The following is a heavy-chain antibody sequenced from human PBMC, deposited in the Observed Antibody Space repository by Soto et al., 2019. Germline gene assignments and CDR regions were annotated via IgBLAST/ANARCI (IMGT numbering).Heavy chain of an antibody. J-gene: IGHJ4*02. CDR1: GITFSSHA. CDR2: ISRDGSEK. CDR3: ARDLYDYGADFDN. V-gene: IGHV3-7*01. D-gene: IGHD4-17*01. Sequence: GGSLRLSCAASGITFSSHAMSWVRQAPGKGLEWVSNISRDGSEKYYVDSVKGRFTISRDNAKNSLYLQMNSLRAEDTAVYYCARDLYDYGADFDNWGQGTLVTLSS.